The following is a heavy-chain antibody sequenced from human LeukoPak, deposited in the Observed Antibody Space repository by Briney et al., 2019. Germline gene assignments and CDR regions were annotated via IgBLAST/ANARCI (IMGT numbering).Heavy chain of an antibody. CDR1: GFTFSSYE. CDR2: ISSSGSTI. D-gene: IGHD2-2*02. CDR3: ARFAVPAAIGGDY. J-gene: IGHJ4*02. Sequence: GGSLRLSCAASGFTFSSYEMNWVRQAPGKGLEWVSYISSSGSTIYYADSVKGRFTISRDNAKNSLYLQTNSPRAEDTAVYYCARFAVPAAIGGDYWGQGTLVTVSS. V-gene: IGHV3-48*03.